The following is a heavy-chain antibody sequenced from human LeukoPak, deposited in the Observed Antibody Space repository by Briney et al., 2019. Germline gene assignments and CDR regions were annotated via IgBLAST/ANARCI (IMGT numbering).Heavy chain of an antibody. J-gene: IGHJ4*02. CDR3: ARGDYGDPIRWHYLDY. Sequence: PSGTLSLTCSVSGGSISSSNWWCWVRQPPGTGLEWIEEIYHGGSTNYNPSLKSRVSISVDKSKNQFSLQLTSVSAADTAVYYCARGDYGDPIRWHYLDYWGQGALVTVSS. V-gene: IGHV4-4*02. CDR2: IYHGGST. CDR1: GGSISSSNW. D-gene: IGHD4-17*01.